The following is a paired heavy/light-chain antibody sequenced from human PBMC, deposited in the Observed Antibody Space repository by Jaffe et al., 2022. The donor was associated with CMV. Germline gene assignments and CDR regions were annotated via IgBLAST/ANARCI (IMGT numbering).Light chain of an antibody. CDR3: QSADSSGTYDVV. Sequence: SYELTQPPSVSVSPGQTARITCSGDALPKQYAYWYQQKPGQAPVLVIYKDSERPSGIPERFSGSSSGTTVTLTISGVQAEDEADYYCQSADSSGTYDVVFGGGTKLTVL. CDR2: KDS. J-gene: IGLJ2*01. V-gene: IGLV3-25*03. CDR1: ALPKQY.
Heavy chain of an antibody. CDR1: GFTFSNAW. Sequence: EVQLVESGGGLVKPGGSLRLSCAASGFTFSNAWMSWVRQAPGKGLEWVGRIKSKTDGGTTAYAAPVKGRFTISRDDSKNTLYLQMNSLKTEDTAVYYCTTRDYYDSSGYYYRAFDIWGQGTMVTVSS. V-gene: IGHV3-15*01. D-gene: IGHD3-22*01. CDR3: TTRDYYDSSGYYYRAFDI. J-gene: IGHJ3*02. CDR2: IKSKTDGGTT.